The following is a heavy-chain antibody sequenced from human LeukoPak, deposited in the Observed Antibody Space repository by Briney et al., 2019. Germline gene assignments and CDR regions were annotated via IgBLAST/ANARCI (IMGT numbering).Heavy chain of an antibody. Sequence: PSQTLSLTCAVSGGSISSGGYSWSWIRQPPGKGLEWIGYIYHSGSTYYNPSLKSRVTISVDRSKNQFSLKLSSVTAADTAVYYCARDRLAENHFDFWGQGTLVTVSS. CDR2: IYHSGST. V-gene: IGHV4-30-2*01. D-gene: IGHD1-14*01. CDR3: ARDRLAENHFDF. CDR1: GGSISSGGYS. J-gene: IGHJ4*02.